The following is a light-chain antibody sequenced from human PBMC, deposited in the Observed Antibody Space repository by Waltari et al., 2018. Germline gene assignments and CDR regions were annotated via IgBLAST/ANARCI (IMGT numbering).Light chain of an antibody. J-gene: IGLJ3*02. CDR2: GVS. Sequence: QSALTQPASVSGSPGQSITISCTGTSSDGGGYNYVSWYQQHPGKAPKLIIYGVSNRPSGVSARFSGSKSGNTASLTVSGLQAEDEAYYYCGSYTLINTLVVFGGGTKVTVL. CDR1: SSDGGGYNY. V-gene: IGLV2-14*01. CDR3: GSYTLINTLVV.